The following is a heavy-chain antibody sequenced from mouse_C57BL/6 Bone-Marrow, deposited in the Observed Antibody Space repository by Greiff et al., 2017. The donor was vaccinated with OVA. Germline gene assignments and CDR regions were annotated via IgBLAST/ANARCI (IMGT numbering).Heavy chain of an antibody. CDR1: GYSITSGYY. CDR2: ISYDGSN. V-gene: IGHV3-6*01. CDR3: ARIGDEPSFDY. D-gene: IGHD2-14*01. J-gene: IGHJ2*01. Sequence: ESGPGLVKPSQSLSLTCSVTGYSITSGYYWNWIRQFPGNKLEWMGYISYDGSNNYNPSLKNRISITRDTSKNQFFLKLNSVTTEDTATYYCARIGDEPSFDYWGQGTTLTVSS.